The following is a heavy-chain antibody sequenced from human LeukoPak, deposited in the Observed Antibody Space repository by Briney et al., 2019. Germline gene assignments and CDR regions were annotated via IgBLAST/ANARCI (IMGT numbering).Heavy chain of an antibody. CDR3: ARDVLAKAVAPF. CDR1: GFTFSSSS. V-gene: IGHV3-48*01. D-gene: IGHD6-19*01. CDR2: ITASSSTE. Sequence: GGSLRLSCAASGFTFSSSSMNWVRQAPGKGLEWVSYITASSSTEYYADSVKGRFTISRDNAKNSLYLQMNSLRAEDTAVYYCARDVLAKAVAPFWGQGTLVTVSS. J-gene: IGHJ4*02.